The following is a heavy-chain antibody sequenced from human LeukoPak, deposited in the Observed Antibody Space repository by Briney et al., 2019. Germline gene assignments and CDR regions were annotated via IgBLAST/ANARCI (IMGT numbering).Heavy chain of an antibody. CDR2: VYYTGST. V-gene: IGHV4-59*08. CDR1: GGSVSNYY. D-gene: IGHD6-6*01. J-gene: IGHJ4*02. Sequence: NSSETLSLTCSVSGGSVSNYYWSWIRQPPGKGLELIGYVYYTGSTNYNPSLKSRVTMFEDKSKNQFSLRLNSVTVADTAVYYCARHFAYSSSSYFDYWGQGSLVTVSS. CDR3: ARHFAYSSSSYFDY.